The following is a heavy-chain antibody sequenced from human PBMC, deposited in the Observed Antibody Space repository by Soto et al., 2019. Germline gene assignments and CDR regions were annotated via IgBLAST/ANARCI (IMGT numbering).Heavy chain of an antibody. D-gene: IGHD2-15*01. CDR1: GGTSSSYA. CDR3: AREGWYGTQRYYFDF. V-gene: IGHV1-69*06. J-gene: IGHJ4*02. Sequence: QVQLVQSGAEVKKPGSSVKVSCKASGGTSSSYAISWVRQAPGQGLEWMGVIIPIFGTSNYAQKFQGRVTITADKSMSTAYMELTSLRSEDTAVYYCAREGWYGTQRYYFDFWGQGTLVTVSS. CDR2: IIPIFGTS.